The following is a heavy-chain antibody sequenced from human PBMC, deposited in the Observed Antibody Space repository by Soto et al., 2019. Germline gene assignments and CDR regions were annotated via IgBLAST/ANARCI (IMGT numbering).Heavy chain of an antibody. D-gene: IGHD3-3*01. V-gene: IGHV3-7*04. Sequence: EVQLVESGGGLVQPGGSLRLSCTASGFTFSTYWMVLVRQAPGKGLEWVANIRKDGSLKYYVDSVKGRFTNSRDNAKNSMYLQMNSLRAADTAVYYCARDENYLDWSPYHDVFDIWGQGTVVTVSS. CDR2: IRKDGSLK. CDR3: ARDENYLDWSPYHDVFDI. J-gene: IGHJ3*02. CDR1: GFTFSTYW.